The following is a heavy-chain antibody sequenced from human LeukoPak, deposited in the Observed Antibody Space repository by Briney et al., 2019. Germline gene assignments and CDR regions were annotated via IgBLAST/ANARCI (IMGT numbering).Heavy chain of an antibody. V-gene: IGHV3-21*01. Sequence: PGGSLRLSCSASGFPFATYAMHWARQAPGKGLEWVSSISSASTYIYYADPVKGRFTISRENGEDSVYLQMNSLRAEDTAVYYCAREKYGGSWAPLDLWGQGILVSVSS. CDR3: AREKYGGSWAPLDL. J-gene: IGHJ5*02. CDR1: GFPFATYA. CDR2: ISSASTYI. D-gene: IGHD6-13*01.